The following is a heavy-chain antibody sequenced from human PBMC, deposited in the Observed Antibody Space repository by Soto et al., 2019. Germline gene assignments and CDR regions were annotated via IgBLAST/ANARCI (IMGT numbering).Heavy chain of an antibody. Sequence: GGSLRLSCAASGFTFSSYAMHWVRQAPGKGLEWVSAISGSGGSTYYADSVKGRFTISRDNSKNTLYLQMNSLRAEDTAVYYCAKDSLVSYDLGFDYWGQGTLVTVSS. CDR1: GFTFSSYA. J-gene: IGHJ4*02. D-gene: IGHD3-3*01. CDR3: AKDSLVSYDLGFDY. V-gene: IGHV3-23*01. CDR2: ISGSGGST.